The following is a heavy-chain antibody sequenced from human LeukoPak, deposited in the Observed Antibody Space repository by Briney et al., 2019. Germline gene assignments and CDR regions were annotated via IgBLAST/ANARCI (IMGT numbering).Heavy chain of an antibody. CDR1: GGSISSYC. CDR2: IYYSGST. J-gene: IGHJ5*02. Sequence: SETLSLTCTVSGGSISSYCWSWIRQPPGKGLEWIGYIYYSGSTNYNPSLKSRVTISVDTSKNQFSLKLSSVTAADTAVYYCARLLHYDYVWGSYRSNNWFDPWGQGTLVTVSS. CDR3: ARLLHYDYVWGSYRSNNWFDP. V-gene: IGHV4-59*08. D-gene: IGHD3-16*02.